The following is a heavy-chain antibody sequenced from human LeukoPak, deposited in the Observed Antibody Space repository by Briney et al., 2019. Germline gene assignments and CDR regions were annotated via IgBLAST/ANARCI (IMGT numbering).Heavy chain of an antibody. J-gene: IGHJ4*02. CDR2: IIPIFGTA. Sequence: SVKVSCTASGGTFTSYAISWGRQAPGQGLEWMGGIIPIFGTANYAQKFQGRVTMTADESTSTAYMELSSLRSEDTAVYYCARARTLVTVYFDYWGQGTLVTVSS. CDR3: ARARTLVTVYFDY. V-gene: IGHV1-69*13. CDR1: GGTFTSYA. D-gene: IGHD6-13*01.